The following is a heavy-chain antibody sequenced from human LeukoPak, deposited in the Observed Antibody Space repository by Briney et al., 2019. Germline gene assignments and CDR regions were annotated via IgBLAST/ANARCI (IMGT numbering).Heavy chain of an antibody. D-gene: IGHD1-14*01. CDR2: INTDGSIT. CDR1: GFTFNNYW. Sequence: GGSLRLSCAASGFTFNNYWMHWVRQATGKGLVWVSRINTDGSITTYADSVEGRFSGSRDNAKNTLYLQMNSLRVEDTAVYYCARGYSRSWFDPWGQGTLVTVSS. J-gene: IGHJ5*02. V-gene: IGHV3-74*03. CDR3: ARGYSRSWFDP.